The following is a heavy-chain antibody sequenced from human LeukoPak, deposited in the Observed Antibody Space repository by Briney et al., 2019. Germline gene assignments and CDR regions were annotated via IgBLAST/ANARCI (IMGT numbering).Heavy chain of an antibody. Sequence: SETLSLTCTVSGGSISSSSYYWGWIRQPPGKRLEWIGSIYYSGSTYYNPSLKSRVTISVDTSKNHFSLKLSSVTAADTAVYYCASVDSSGFPNFDYWGQGTLVTVSS. CDR1: GGSISSSSYY. CDR2: IYYSGST. CDR3: ASVDSSGFPNFDY. V-gene: IGHV4-39*07. J-gene: IGHJ4*02. D-gene: IGHD3-22*01.